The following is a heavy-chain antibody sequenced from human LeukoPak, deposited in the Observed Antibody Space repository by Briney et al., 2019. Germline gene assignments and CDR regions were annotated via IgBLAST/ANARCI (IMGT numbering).Heavy chain of an antibody. J-gene: IGHJ6*02. D-gene: IGHD5-12*01. Sequence: TGGSLTLSCAASGFTFSSYGMHWVRQAPGKGLEWVAVIWYDGSNKYYADSVKGRFTISRDNSKNTLYLQMNSLRAEDTAVYYCARGGVGWLRSIPSYYYYGMDVWGQGTTVTVSS. V-gene: IGHV3-33*01. CDR1: GFTFSSYG. CDR2: IWYDGSNK. CDR3: ARGGVGWLRSIPSYYYYGMDV.